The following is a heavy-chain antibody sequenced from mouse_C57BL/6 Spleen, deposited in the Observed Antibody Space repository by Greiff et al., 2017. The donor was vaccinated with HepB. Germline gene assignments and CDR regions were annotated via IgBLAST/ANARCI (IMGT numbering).Heavy chain of an antibody. Sequence: VQLVESGPGLVQPSQSLSITCTVSGFSLTSYGVHWVRQSPGKGLEWLGVIWSGGSTDYNAAFISRLSISKDNSKSQVFFKMNSLQADDTAIYDCARNPYGYDVGFDYWGQGTTLTVSS. V-gene: IGHV2-2*01. CDR1: GFSLTSYG. J-gene: IGHJ2*01. CDR2: IWSGGST. D-gene: IGHD2-2*01. CDR3: ARNPYGYDVGFDY.